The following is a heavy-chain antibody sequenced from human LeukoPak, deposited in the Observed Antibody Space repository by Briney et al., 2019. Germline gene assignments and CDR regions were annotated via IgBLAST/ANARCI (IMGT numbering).Heavy chain of an antibody. V-gene: IGHV3-21*01. J-gene: IGHJ4*02. CDR3: ARDLLAQWELPYIDY. Sequence: PGGSLRLSCAASGFTFSSYSMNWVRKAPGKGLEWVSSISSSSSYIYYADSVKGRFTISRDNAKNSLYLQMNSLRAEDTAVYYCARDLLAQWELPYIDYWGQGTLVTVSS. D-gene: IGHD1-26*01. CDR1: GFTFSSYS. CDR2: ISSSSSYI.